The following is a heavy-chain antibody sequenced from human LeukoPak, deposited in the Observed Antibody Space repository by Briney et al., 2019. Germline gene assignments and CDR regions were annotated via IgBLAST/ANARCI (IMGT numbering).Heavy chain of an antibody. CDR2: ISGSGGST. J-gene: IGHJ4*02. Sequence: GGSLRLSCAASGFTFSSYGMSWVRQAPGKGLEWVSAISGSGGSTYYADSVKGRFTISRDNAKNSLYLQMNSLRAEDTAVYYCARDSTSSEGYDYGDYWGQGTLVTVSS. D-gene: IGHD2-15*01. CDR3: ARDSTSSEGYDYGDY. CDR1: GFTFSSYG. V-gene: IGHV3-23*01.